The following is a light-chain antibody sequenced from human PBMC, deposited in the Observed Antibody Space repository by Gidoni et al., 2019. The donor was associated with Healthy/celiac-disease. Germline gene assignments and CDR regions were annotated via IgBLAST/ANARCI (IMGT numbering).Light chain of an antibody. CDR3: QQSRGT. Sequence: EIVMTQSPATLSVSPGERATLSCSASQSVSSNLACYQQKPGQAPRLLIYGASTRATGIPDRFSGSGSGTELTLTISSLQSEDFAVYYCQQSRGTFGQGTKLEIK. CDR2: GAS. J-gene: IGKJ2*01. V-gene: IGKV3-15*01. CDR1: QSVSSN.